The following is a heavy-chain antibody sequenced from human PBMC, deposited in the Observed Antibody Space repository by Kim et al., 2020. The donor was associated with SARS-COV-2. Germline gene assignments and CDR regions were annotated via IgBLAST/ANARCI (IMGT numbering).Heavy chain of an antibody. V-gene: IGHV3-33*01. CDR2: IHFDGSKE. Sequence: GGSLRLSCVASGFTFRSHGMHWVRQAPGKGLEWVAAIHFDGSKEYYPDSLKGRFTISRDDSKNTLYLQMNSLRGDDTALYYCTRDTAGSLDFWGQGTLVTVSS. J-gene: IGHJ4*02. CDR1: GFTFRSHG. CDR3: TRDTAGSLDF. D-gene: IGHD1-1*01.